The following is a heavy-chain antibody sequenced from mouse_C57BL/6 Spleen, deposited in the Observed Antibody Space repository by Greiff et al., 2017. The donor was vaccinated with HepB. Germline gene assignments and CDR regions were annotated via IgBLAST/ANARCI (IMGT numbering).Heavy chain of an antibody. CDR3: ARDPIYYGSSYSYFDY. J-gene: IGHJ2*01. D-gene: IGHD1-1*01. V-gene: IGHV5-4*01. Sequence: EVKLQESGGGLVKPGGSLKLSCAASGFTFSSYAMSWVRQTPEKRLEWVATISDGGSYTYYPDNVKGRFTISRDNAKNNLYLQMSHLKSEDTAMYYCARDPIYYGSSYSYFDYWGQGTTLTVSS. CDR1: GFTFSSYA. CDR2: ISDGGSYT.